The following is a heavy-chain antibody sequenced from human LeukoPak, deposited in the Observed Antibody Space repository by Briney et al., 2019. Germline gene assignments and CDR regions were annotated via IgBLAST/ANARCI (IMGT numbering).Heavy chain of an antibody. CDR1: GVTFSSYA. CDR2: IIPIFGTA. V-gene: IGHV1-69*05. J-gene: IGHJ6*03. D-gene: IGHD6-6*01. Sequence: SVKVSCKASGVTFSSYAISWVRQAPGQGLEWMGGIIPIFGTANYAQKFQGRVTITTDESTSTAYMELSSLRSEDTAVYYCARDKLYSSSSYYMDVWGKGTTVTVSS. CDR3: ARDKLYSSSSYYMDV.